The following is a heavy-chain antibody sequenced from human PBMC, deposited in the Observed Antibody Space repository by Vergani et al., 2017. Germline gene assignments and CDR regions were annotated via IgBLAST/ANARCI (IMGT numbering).Heavy chain of an antibody. Sequence: QVQLQQWGAGLLKPSETLSLTCAVYGGSFSGYYWSWIRQPPGKGLEWIGSIYHSGSTYYNPSLKSRVTISVDTSKNQFSLKLSSVTAADTAVYYCARGWEQLAFFDYWGQGTLVTVSS. CDR3: ARGWEQLAFFDY. D-gene: IGHD6-6*01. V-gene: IGHV4-34*01. CDR1: GGSFSGYY. J-gene: IGHJ4*02. CDR2: IYHSGST.